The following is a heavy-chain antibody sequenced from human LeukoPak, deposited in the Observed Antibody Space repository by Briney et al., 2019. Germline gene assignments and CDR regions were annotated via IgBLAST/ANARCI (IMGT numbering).Heavy chain of an antibody. CDR1: GFTFSDYY. CDR2: ISNSGSTI. CDR3: ARDPLVATITGEFDY. J-gene: IGHJ4*02. D-gene: IGHD5-12*01. Sequence: PGGSLRLSCAASGFTFSDYYMSWIRQAPGKGLEWVSYISNSGSTIYYADSVKGRFTISRDNAKNSLYLQMNSLRAEDTAVYYCARDPLVATITGEFDYWGQGTLVTVSS. V-gene: IGHV3-11*01.